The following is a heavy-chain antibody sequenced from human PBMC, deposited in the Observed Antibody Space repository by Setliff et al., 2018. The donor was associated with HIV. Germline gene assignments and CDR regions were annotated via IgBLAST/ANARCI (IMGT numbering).Heavy chain of an antibody. CDR1: GFTFSSYS. CDR3: ARLCMLYEVGYYYYMDV. D-gene: IGHD2-8*01. CDR2: ISSSSTHI. V-gene: IGHV3-21*01. Sequence: GESLKISCAASGFTFSSYSMNWVRQAPGKGLEWVSSISSSSTHIYYADSVKGRFTISRDNAKNSLYLQMNSLRAEDMAVYYCARLCMLYEVGYYYYMDVWGKGTTVTVSS. J-gene: IGHJ6*03.